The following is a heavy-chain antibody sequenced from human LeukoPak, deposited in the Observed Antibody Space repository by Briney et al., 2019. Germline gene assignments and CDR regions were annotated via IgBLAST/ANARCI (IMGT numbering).Heavy chain of an antibody. CDR3: AKAPTYYYDSSGYYPDY. V-gene: IGHV3-23*01. D-gene: IGHD3-22*01. CDR2: ISGSGGST. CDR1: GFTFSSYA. Sequence: GGSLRLPCAASGFTFSSYAMSWVRQAPGKGLEWVSAISGSGGSTYYADSVKGRFTISRDNSKNTLYLQMNSLRAEDTAVYYCAKAPTYYYDSSGYYPDYWGQGTLVTVSS. J-gene: IGHJ4*02.